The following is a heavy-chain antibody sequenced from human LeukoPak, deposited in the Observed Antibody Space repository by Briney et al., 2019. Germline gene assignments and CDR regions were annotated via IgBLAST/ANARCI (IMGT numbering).Heavy chain of an antibody. V-gene: IGHV1-2*06. CDR2: INPNSGGT. D-gene: IGHD6-19*01. J-gene: IGHJ1*01. Sequence: GASVKVSCKASGYTFTGYYMHWVLQAPGQGLEWMGRINPNSGGTNYAQKFQGRVTMTRDTSISTAYMELSRLRSDDTAVYYCASWAPMGKQWLEHQHWGQGTLVTVSS. CDR3: ASWAPMGKQWLEHQH. CDR1: GYTFTGYY.